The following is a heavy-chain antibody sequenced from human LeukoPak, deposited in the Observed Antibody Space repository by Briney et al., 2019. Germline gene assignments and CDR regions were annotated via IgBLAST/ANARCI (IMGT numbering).Heavy chain of an antibody. CDR3: ASLDRMSYFDY. V-gene: IGHV3-7*03. Sequence: GGSLRLSCAASGFTFSSYWMSWVRQAPGKGLEWVANIKQDGSEKYYVDSVKGRFTISRDNAKNSLYLQMNSLRAEDTAVYYCASLDRMSYFDYWGQGTLVTVSS. J-gene: IGHJ4*02. D-gene: IGHD1-1*01. CDR1: GFTFSSYW. CDR2: IKQDGSEK.